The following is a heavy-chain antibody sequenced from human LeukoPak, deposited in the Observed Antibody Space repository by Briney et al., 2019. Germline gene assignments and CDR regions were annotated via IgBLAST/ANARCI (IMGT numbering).Heavy chain of an antibody. J-gene: IGHJ4*02. CDR1: GFTVSSNY. CDR2: IYSGGST. Sequence: GGSLRLSCAASGFTVSSNYMSWVRQAPGQGLEWVSVIYSGGSTYYADSVKGRFTISRDNSKNTLYLQMNSLRAEDTAVYYCARTGDSSGYYYASSLYFDYWGQGTLVTVSS. D-gene: IGHD3-22*01. CDR3: ARTGDSSGYYYASSLYFDY. V-gene: IGHV3-53*01.